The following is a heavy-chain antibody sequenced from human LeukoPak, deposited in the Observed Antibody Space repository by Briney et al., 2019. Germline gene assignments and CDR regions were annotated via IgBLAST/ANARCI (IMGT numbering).Heavy chain of an antibody. CDR2: IRYDGSNK. CDR1: GFTFSSYG. CDR3: ARAIRAPGTPENAFDI. Sequence: GGALRLSCAASGFTFSSYGMHWVRQAPGKGLEWVAFIRYDGSNKYYADSVKGRFTISRDNSKNTLYLHMSSLSTEDTALYYCARAIRAPGTPENAFDIWGQGTKVIVSS. J-gene: IGHJ3*02. V-gene: IGHV3-30*02. D-gene: IGHD6-13*01.